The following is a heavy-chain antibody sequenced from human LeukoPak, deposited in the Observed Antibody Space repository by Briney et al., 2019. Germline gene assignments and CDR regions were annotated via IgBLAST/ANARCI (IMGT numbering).Heavy chain of an antibody. J-gene: IGHJ4*02. Sequence: GGSLRLSCVASGFTFDKYVMNWVRQAPGKGLEWLATIYGSGVSISYADSVKGRFTISRDNSNNTLYLQMNSLRAEDTAMYFCAKDLGRELPAEAYWGQGVLVTVSS. D-gene: IGHD5-24*01. CDR2: IYGSGVSI. CDR3: AKDLGRELPAEAY. V-gene: IGHV3-23*01. CDR1: GFTFDKYV.